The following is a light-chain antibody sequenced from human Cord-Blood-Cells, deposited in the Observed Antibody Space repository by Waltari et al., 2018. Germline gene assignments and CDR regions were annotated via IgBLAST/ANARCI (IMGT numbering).Light chain of an antibody. V-gene: IGLV2-23*02. CDR2: EVS. Sequence: QSALSQPASVSGSPGQSITISCTGTSSDVGSFHLVTCYQQHPGKAPKLMIYEVSKQPSVVSNRFSGSKSGNTASLTISGLQAEDEADYYCCSDAGSSTLVFGGGTKLTVL. CDR3: CSDAGSSTLV. J-gene: IGLJ3*02. CDR1: SSDVGSFHL.